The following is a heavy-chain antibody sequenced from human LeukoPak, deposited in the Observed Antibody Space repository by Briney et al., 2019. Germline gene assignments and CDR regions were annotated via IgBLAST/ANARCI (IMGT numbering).Heavy chain of an antibody. V-gene: IGHV3-7*01. J-gene: IGHJ4*02. Sequence: GGSLRLSCAASGFTLSTYWMTWVRQAPGKGLEWVANIKQDGSEKYYVDSVKGRFTISRDNAKNSLYLQMNSLRAEDTAMYYCVRDFRFLDDYWGQGTLVTVSS. CDR3: VRDFRFLDDY. CDR1: GFTLSTYW. CDR2: IKQDGSEK. D-gene: IGHD3-3*01.